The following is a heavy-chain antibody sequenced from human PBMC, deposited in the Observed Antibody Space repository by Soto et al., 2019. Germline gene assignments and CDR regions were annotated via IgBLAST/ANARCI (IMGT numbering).Heavy chain of an antibody. V-gene: IGHV3-13*05. CDR1: GFTFRNYD. CDR3: ARTDRDFYGLDV. CDR2: ISAAGDP. J-gene: IGHJ6*02. Sequence: EVQLVESGGGLVQPGGSLRLSCEASGFTFRNYDMHWVRQGKGKGLEWVSGISAAGDPDYADSVEGRFTISRKNAQNSSFLQMNSLRVGDTAVYYCARTDRDFYGLDVWGQGTTVIVSS.